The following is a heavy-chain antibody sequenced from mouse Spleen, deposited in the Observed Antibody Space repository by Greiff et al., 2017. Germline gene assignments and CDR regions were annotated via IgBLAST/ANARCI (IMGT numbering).Heavy chain of an antibody. D-gene: IGHD1-1*01. Sequence: EVQLQQSGPELVKPGASVKISCKASGYTFTDYYMNWVKQSHGKSLEWIGDINPNNGGTSYNQKFKGKATLTVDKSSSTAYMELRSLTSEDSAVYYCARDYYYGSSPWFAYWGQGTLVTVSA. V-gene: IGHV1-26*01. CDR2: INPNNGGT. J-gene: IGHJ3*01. CDR1: GYTFTDYY. CDR3: ARDYYYGSSPWFAY.